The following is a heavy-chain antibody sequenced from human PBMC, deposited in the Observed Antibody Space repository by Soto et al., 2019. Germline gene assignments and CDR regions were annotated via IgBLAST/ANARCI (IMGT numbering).Heavy chain of an antibody. D-gene: IGHD3-10*01. V-gene: IGHV4-59*01. J-gene: IGHJ3*02. CDR2: IYYSGST. CDR1: GGSISSYY. CDR3: ARDGFYYGSGSHPHDAFDI. Sequence: SETLSLTCTVSGGSISSYYWSWIRQPPGKGLEWIGYIYYSGSTNYNPSLKSRVTISVDTSKNQFSLKLSSVTAADTAVYYCARDGFYYGSGSHPHDAFDIRGHRTIVTVSS.